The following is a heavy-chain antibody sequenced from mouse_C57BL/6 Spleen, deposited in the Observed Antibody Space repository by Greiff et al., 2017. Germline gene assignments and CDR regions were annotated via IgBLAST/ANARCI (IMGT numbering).Heavy chain of an antibody. D-gene: IGHD6-2*01. V-gene: IGHV1-50*01. CDR2: IDPSDSYT. Sequence: QVQLKQPGAELVKPGASVKLSCKASGYTFTSYWMQWVKQRPGQGLEWIGEIDPSDSYTNYNQKFKGKATLTVDTSSSTAYMQLSSLTSEDSAVYYCARGSPDYFDYWGQGTTLTVSS. J-gene: IGHJ2*01. CDR1: GYTFTSYW. CDR3: ARGSPDYFDY.